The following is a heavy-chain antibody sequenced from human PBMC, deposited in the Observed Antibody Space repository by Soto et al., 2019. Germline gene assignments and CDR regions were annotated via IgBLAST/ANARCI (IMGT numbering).Heavy chain of an antibody. CDR3: ARHFSVDYFDY. CDR2: IYYSGST. Sequence: SETLSLTCTVSGGSISSGDYYWSWIRQPPGKGLEWIGYIYYSGSTYYNPSLKSRVTISVDTSRNQFSLKLSSVTAADTAVYYCARHFSVDYFDYWGQGALVTVSS. CDR1: GGSISSGDYY. J-gene: IGHJ4*02. V-gene: IGHV4-30-4*01.